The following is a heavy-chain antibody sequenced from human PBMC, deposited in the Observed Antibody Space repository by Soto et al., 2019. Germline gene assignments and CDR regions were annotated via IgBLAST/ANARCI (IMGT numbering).Heavy chain of an antibody. Sequence: PSQTLSLTCAISGDSVSSNSAAWNWIRQSPSRGLEWLGRTYYRSKWYNDYAVSVKSRITINPDTSKNQFSLQLNSVTPEDTAVYYCARVSLYFWSGYYTGLGYWGQGTLVTVSS. D-gene: IGHD3-3*01. V-gene: IGHV6-1*01. J-gene: IGHJ4*02. CDR1: GDSVSSNSAA. CDR2: TYYRSKWYN. CDR3: ARVSLYFWSGYYTGLGY.